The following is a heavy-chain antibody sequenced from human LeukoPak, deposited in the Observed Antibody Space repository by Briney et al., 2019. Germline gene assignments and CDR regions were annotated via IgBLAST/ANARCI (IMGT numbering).Heavy chain of an antibody. CDR1: GGSFNGYY. J-gene: IGHJ4*02. V-gene: IGHV4-39*01. Sequence: KASETLSLTCAVYGGSFNGYYWGWVRQPPGKGLEWIGSLYYSGWSTYYNPSLKSRVTISVDTSKNQFSLKLNSVTAADTAVYYCARLGCSSASCYPGNWGQGTLVTVSS. CDR3: ARLGCSSASCYPGN. CDR2: LYYSGWST. D-gene: IGHD2-2*01.